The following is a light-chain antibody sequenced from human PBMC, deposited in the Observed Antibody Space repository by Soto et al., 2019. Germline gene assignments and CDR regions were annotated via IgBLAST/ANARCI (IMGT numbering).Light chain of an antibody. CDR3: QQYNSYSLT. V-gene: IGKV1-5*01. CDR1: QSISTW. J-gene: IGKJ1*01. CDR2: DAS. Sequence: DIQRTQSPSTLSASVGDRVTITCRASQSISTWLAWYQQKPGKAPKLLIDDASRLQSGVPSRFSGSRSGTEFTLTISSLQPDEFATYYCQQYNSYSLTFGQGTKVEIK.